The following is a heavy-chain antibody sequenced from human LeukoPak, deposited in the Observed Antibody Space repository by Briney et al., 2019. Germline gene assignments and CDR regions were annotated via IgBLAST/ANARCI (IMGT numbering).Heavy chain of an antibody. V-gene: IGHV1-8*01. J-gene: IGHJ6*03. Sequence: ASVKVSCKASGYTFTSYDINWVRQATGQGLEWMGWMNPNSGNTGYAQKFQGRVTMTRNTSISTAYMELSSLRSEDTAVYYCARAGVPVTVYYYYYMDVWGKGTTVTASS. CDR2: MNPNSGNT. D-gene: IGHD4-17*01. CDR3: ARAGVPVTVYYYYYMDV. CDR1: GYTFTSYD.